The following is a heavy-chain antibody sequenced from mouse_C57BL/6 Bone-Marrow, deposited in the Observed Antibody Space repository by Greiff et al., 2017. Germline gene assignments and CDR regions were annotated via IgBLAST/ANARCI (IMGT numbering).Heavy chain of an antibody. CDR1: GFSFNTYA. CDR2: IRSKSNNYAT. V-gene: IGHV10-1*01. CDR3: GRLVN. J-gene: IGHJ4*01. Sequence: EVQGVESGGGLVQPKGSLKLSCAASGFSFNTYAMNWVRQAPGKGLEWVARIRSKSNNYATYYDDSVKDRFTSSRDDSESMLCLQMNNMKTEDTAMYYCGRLVNWGQGTSVTVSS.